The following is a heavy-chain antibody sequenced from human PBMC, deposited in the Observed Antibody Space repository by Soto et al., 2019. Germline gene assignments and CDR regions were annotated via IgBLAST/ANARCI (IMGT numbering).Heavy chain of an antibody. CDR2: IWYDGSNK. D-gene: IGHD3-9*01. V-gene: IGHV3-33*01. Sequence: PGGSLRLSCAASGFTFSSYGMHWVRQAPGKGLEWVAVIWYDGSNKYYADSVKGRFTISRDNSKNTLYLQMNSLRAEDTAVYYCARGAESYDILTGYYNVPGVGGYWGQGTLVTVSS. CDR1: GFTFSSYG. J-gene: IGHJ4*02. CDR3: ARGAESYDILTGYYNVPGVGGY.